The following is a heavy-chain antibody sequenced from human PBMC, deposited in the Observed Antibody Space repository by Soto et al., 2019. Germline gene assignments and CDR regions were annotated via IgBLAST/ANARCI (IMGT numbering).Heavy chain of an antibody. CDR1: GGSINRYY. Sequence: SETLSLTCTVSGGSINRYYWNWIRQPPGKGLEWIGYIYYSGSTNYNPSLKSRVAMSVETSNNQFSLKLSSVTAADTAVYFCAGVGGVDGYNYLNYWGQGTQVTVSS. D-gene: IGHD5-12*01. J-gene: IGHJ4*02. CDR2: IYYSGST. V-gene: IGHV4-59*03. CDR3: AGVGGVDGYNYLNY.